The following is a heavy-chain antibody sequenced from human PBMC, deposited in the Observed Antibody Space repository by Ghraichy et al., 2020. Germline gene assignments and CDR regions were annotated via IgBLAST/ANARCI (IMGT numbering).Heavy chain of an antibody. Sequence: ASVKVSCKASGYTFTSYGISWVRQAPGQGLEWMGWISAYNGNTNYAQKLQGRVTMTTDTSTSTAYMELRSLRSDDTAVYYCAVSPRYDYVWGSYRSDAFDIWGQGTMVTVSS. CDR2: ISAYNGNT. CDR3: AVSPRYDYVWGSYRSDAFDI. V-gene: IGHV1-18*01. J-gene: IGHJ3*02. D-gene: IGHD3-16*02. CDR1: GYTFTSYG.